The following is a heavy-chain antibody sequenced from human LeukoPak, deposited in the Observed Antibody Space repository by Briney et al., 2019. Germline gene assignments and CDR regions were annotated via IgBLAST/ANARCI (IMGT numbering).Heavy chain of an antibody. CDR2: INWNGGST. D-gene: IGHD6-13*01. Sequence: PGGSLRLSCAVSGFTFDDYGMSWVRQAPGKGMKWVSGINWNGGSTGYADSVKGRFTISRDNAKNSLYLQMNSLRAEDTALYYCARGLAAAGTAYWGQGTLVTVSS. CDR3: ARGLAAAGTAY. J-gene: IGHJ4*02. CDR1: GFTFDDYG. V-gene: IGHV3-20*04.